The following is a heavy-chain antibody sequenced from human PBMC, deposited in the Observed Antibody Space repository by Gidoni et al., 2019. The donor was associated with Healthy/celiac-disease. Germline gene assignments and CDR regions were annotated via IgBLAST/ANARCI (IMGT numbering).Heavy chain of an antibody. CDR1: GGSFSGYY. V-gene: IGHV4-34*01. D-gene: IGHD6-6*01. CDR3: ARGTRNVYSSSSGRFDP. Sequence: QVQLQQWGAGLLTPSETLSLTCAVYGGSFSGYYWSWIRQPPGKGLEWIGEINHSGSNNYNPSLKSRVTISVEKSKNQFSLKLSSVTAADTAVYYCARGTRNVYSSSSGRFDPWGQGTLVTVSS. CDR2: INHSGSN. J-gene: IGHJ5*02.